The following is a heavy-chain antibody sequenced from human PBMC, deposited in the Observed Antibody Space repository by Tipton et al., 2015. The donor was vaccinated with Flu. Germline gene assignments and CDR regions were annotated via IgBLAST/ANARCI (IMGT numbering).Heavy chain of an antibody. CDR1: GYSMRRGAY. J-gene: IGHJ3*01. D-gene: IGHD3-22*01. V-gene: IGHV4-38-2*01. CDR2: VHNTGTT. Sequence: TLSLTCAVSGYSMRRGAYWGWVRQSPGKGLDWIGSVHNTGTTYHNPSLRSRLTLSIDTSNNHFSLSLSLVTAADTAMYYCGGPSTQDYFDSSITSDAFDVWGQGIMVTVSS. CDR3: GGPSTQDYFDSSITSDAFDV.